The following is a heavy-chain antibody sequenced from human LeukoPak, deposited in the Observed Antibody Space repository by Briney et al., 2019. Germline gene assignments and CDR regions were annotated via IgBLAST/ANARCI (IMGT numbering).Heavy chain of an antibody. D-gene: IGHD3-22*01. CDR2: IIPTFGTA. Sequence: ASVKVSCKASGGTFSSYAISWVRQAPGQGLEWMGGIIPTFGTANYAQKFQGRVTITADESTSTAYMELSSLRSEDTAVYYCARDEDYYDSSGYQDAFDIWGQGTMVTVSS. CDR3: ARDEDYYDSSGYQDAFDI. CDR1: GGTFSSYA. J-gene: IGHJ3*02. V-gene: IGHV1-69*13.